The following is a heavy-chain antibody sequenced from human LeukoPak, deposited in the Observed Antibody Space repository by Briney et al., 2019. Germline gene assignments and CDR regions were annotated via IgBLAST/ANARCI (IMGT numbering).Heavy chain of an antibody. CDR2: IRYDGSNK. Sequence: GGSLRLSCAASGFAFSSYGMHWVRQAPGKGLQWVAFIRYDGSNKYYADSVKGRFTISRDNSKNTLYLQMNSLRPEDTAVYYCASVHSSGYYYWGQGTLVTVSS. D-gene: IGHD3-22*01. CDR1: GFAFSSYG. CDR3: ASVHSSGYYY. J-gene: IGHJ4*02. V-gene: IGHV3-30*02.